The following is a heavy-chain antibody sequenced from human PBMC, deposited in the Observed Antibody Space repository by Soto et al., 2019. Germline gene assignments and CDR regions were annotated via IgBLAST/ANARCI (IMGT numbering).Heavy chain of an antibody. CDR1: GGNFRSQSIS. CDR2: AIPVLGVA. D-gene: IGHD6-13*01. V-gene: IGHV1-69*02. CDR3: ARGRDVAGAGIVQNNYYYGMDV. Sequence: QVQLVQSGAEVKKPGSSVKVSCKASGGNFRSQSISISWVRQAPGQGLEWMGRAIPVLGVANYAQKFQGRITITADKFTSTVYIELSSLRSDDTTVYYCARGRDVAGAGIVQNNYYYGMDVWGQGTTVTFSS. J-gene: IGHJ6*02.